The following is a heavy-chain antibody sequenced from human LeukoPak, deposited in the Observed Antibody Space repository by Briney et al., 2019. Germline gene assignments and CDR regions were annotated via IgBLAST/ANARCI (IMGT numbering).Heavy chain of an antibody. CDR3: ARTYDSSGYYSWRDWYFDL. CDR2: INYSGST. Sequence: SQTLSLTCTVSGGSISSGDYYWSWIRQPPGKGLEWIGYINYSGSTYYNPSLKSRVTISVDTSKNQFSLKLSYVTAADTAVYYCARTYDSSGYYSWRDWYFDLWGRGTLVTVSS. CDR1: GGSISSGDYY. V-gene: IGHV4-30-4*01. D-gene: IGHD3-22*01. J-gene: IGHJ2*01.